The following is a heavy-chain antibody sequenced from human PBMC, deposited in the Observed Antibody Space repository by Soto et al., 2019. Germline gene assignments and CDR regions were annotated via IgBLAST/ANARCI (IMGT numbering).Heavy chain of an antibody. CDR1: GYTFTSYY. V-gene: IGHV1-46*01. CDR3: ARVASGITMVRGTPNWFDP. J-gene: IGHJ5*02. CDR2: INPSGGST. D-gene: IGHD3-10*01. Sequence: SXKVYCKSSGYTFTSYYMHCVRQSPGQGLEWMGIINPSGGSTSYAQKFQGRVTMTRDTSTSTVYMELSSLRSEDTAVYYCARVASGITMVRGTPNWFDPWGQGTLVTVS.